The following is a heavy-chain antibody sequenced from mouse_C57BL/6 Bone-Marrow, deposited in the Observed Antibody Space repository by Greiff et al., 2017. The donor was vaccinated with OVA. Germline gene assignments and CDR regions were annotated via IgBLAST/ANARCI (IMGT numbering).Heavy chain of an antibody. CDR1: GYTFTSYW. J-gene: IGHJ3*01. Sequence: QVQLQQPGAELVRPGTSVKLSCKASGYTFTSYWMHWVKQWPGQGLEWIGVIDPSDSYTNYNQKFKGKATLTVDTSSSTAYMQLSSLTSEDSAVYYCARSGEVGWGQGTLVTVSA. V-gene: IGHV1-59*01. D-gene: IGHD4-1*01. CDR2: IDPSDSYT. CDR3: ARSGEVG.